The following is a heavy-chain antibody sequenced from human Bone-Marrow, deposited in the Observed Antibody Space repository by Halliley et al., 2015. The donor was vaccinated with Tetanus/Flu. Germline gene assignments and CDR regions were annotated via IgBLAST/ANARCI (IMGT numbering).Heavy chain of an antibody. V-gene: IGHV3-30*02. Sequence: GSNKDYADPVKGRFTISRDSSKNTLFLRMNSLRNEDTAVYYCAKASSILGGYYDCFYSGMDVWGQGAAVTVSS. D-gene: IGHD3-3*01. CDR3: AKASSILGGYYDCFYSGMDV. J-gene: IGHJ6*02. CDR2: GSNK.